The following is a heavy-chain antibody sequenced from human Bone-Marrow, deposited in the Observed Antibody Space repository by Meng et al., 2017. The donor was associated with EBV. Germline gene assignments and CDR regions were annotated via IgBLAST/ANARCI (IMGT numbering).Heavy chain of an antibody. CDR3: ARNLYGDGMRDY. CDR2: MSPDSGKT. V-gene: IGHV1-8*01. D-gene: IGHD2-21*02. J-gene: IGHJ4*02. Sequence: QVRLVQFGAEVKKPGASVKVSCKGSGYTFSSFDINWVRQATGQGLEWMGWMSPDSGKTGYAEKFQGRVTLTRDTSINTAYLELSSLTSEDTAVYYCARNLYGDGMRDYWGQGTLVTVSS. CDR1: GYTFSSFD.